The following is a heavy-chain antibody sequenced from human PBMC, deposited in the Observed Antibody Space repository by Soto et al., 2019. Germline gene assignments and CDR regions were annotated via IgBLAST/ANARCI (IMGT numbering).Heavy chain of an antibody. CDR1: GGSISSSSYY. CDR2: IYYSGST. V-gene: IGHV4-39*01. J-gene: IGHJ6*02. D-gene: IGHD5-12*01. Sequence: QLQLQESGPGLVKPSETLSLTCTVSGGSISSSSYYWGWIRQPPGKGLEWIGSIYYSGSTYYNPSLKSRVTITADTSRNQFSLKLSSVTAADTAVYYCARLLRHNYYGMDVWGQGTTVTVSS. CDR3: ARLLRHNYYGMDV.